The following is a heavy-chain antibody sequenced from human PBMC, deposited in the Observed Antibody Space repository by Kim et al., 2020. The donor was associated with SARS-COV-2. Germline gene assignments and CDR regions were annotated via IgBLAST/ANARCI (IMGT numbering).Heavy chain of an antibody. CDR1: GFTVSSNY. J-gene: IGHJ4*02. D-gene: IGHD5-18*01. Sequence: GGSLRLSCAASGFTVSSNYMSWVRQAPGKGLEWVSVIYSGGSTYYADSVKGRFTISRDNSKNTLYLQMNSLRAEDTAVYYCARDWDPYSYGPQGYYWGQGTLVTVSS. CDR2: IYSGGST. CDR3: ARDWDPYSYGPQGYY. V-gene: IGHV3-53*01.